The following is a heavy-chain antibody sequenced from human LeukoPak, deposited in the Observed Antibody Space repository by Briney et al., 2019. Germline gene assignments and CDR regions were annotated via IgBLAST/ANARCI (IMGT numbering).Heavy chain of an antibody. V-gene: IGHV3-48*03. CDR1: GFTFRSYD. J-gene: IGHJ4*02. CDR2: ISSSGSTI. Sequence: GGSLRLSCAASGFTFRSYDMNWVRQAPGKGLEWVSYISSSGSTIFYADSVKGRFTISRDNAKNSLYLQMNSLRAEDTALYYCAREIGAIDYWGQGTLVTVSS. CDR3: AREIGAIDY. D-gene: IGHD2/OR15-2a*01.